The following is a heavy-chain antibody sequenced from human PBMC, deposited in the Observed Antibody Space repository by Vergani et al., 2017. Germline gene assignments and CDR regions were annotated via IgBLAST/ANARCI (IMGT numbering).Heavy chain of an antibody. J-gene: IGHJ3*01. V-gene: IGHV4-61*02. CDR3: ARDGGEYDKDALDV. D-gene: IGHD2-21*01. Sequence: QVQLQESGPGLVKPSQTLSLTSTVSRGSFSTGGQSWTWLRQSAGKGLEWIGRIYTSGATNYNPSLRSRAIMSVDASKKQLSLKLTSVTAADTAVYYCARDGGEYDKDALDVWGKGTKVTVTS. CDR2: IYTSGAT. CDR1: RGSFSTGGQS.